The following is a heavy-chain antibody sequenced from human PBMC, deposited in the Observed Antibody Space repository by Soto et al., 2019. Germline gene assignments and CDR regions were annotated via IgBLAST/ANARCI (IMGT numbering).Heavy chain of an antibody. Sequence: QVQLVQSGAEVKKPGASVKVSCKASGYTFTSYDINWVRQATGQGLEWMGWMNPNSGNTGYAQKFQGRVTMTRNTSISTAYMELSSLRSEDTAVYYCARIPWIQLWLSPPRFDPWGQGTLVTVSS. CDR3: ARIPWIQLWLSPPRFDP. CDR1: GYTFTSYD. CDR2: MNPNSGNT. V-gene: IGHV1-8*01. D-gene: IGHD5-18*01. J-gene: IGHJ5*02.